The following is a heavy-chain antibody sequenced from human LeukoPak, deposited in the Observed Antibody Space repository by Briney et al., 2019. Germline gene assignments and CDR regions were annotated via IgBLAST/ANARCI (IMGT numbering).Heavy chain of an antibody. CDR1: GFTFSTSW. CDR3: ARDLNWETY. D-gene: IGHD1-1*01. CDR2: IKLDGSQI. Sequence: GGSLRPSCAAYGFTFSTSWMTWVRQAAGEGLGWVANIKLDGSQIYYGDSVKGRFTIPRHNGKNSLYLQMNSLRAEDTALYYCARDLNWETYWGQGTLVTVSS. J-gene: IGHJ4*01. V-gene: IGHV3-7*01.